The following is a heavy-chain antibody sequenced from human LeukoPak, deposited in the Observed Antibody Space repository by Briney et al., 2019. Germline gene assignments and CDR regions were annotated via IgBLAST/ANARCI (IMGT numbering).Heavy chain of an antibody. CDR3: ARGTWETAARPYSFDT. V-gene: IGHV1-18*01. CDR1: AFSYVSFG. Sequence: ASVKVSCKAFAFSYVSFGFNWVRQAPGQGLEWMGWISGYNGDTKYAQKFQGRVTMTTDTSTSTAYMELRSLRSDDTAVYYCARGTWETAARPYSFDTWGQGTLVTVTS. D-gene: IGHD1-26*01. CDR2: ISGYNGDT. J-gene: IGHJ4*02.